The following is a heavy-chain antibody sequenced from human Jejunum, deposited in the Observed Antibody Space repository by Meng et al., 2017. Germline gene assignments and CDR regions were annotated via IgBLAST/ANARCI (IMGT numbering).Heavy chain of an antibody. CDR1: GFTFSSYW. V-gene: IGHV3-7*01. CDR3: VRGDDVGAY. CDR2: IKEDGTTK. J-gene: IGHJ4*02. Sequence: GGSLRPSCAASGFTFSSYWMNWVRQAPGKGLEWVANIKEDGTTKFYEDSVKGRFTISRDNAKNAVFLQMSSLKVEDTGIYYGVRGDDVGAYWGQGALVTVSS. D-gene: IGHD3-10*02.